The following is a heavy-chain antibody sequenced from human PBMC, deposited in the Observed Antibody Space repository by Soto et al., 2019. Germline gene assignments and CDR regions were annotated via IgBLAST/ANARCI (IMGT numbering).Heavy chain of an antibody. Sequence: QVQRVQSGGGVVQPGRSLGLSCAASGFTFSNYALHWVRQAPGKGLEWVALISYDGKKTYYADSVKGRFTISRDNNNNMLSLQMSGLRREDMGVYLRSRDIVHVPPLFDYWGQGALVTVSS. D-gene: IGHD3-16*02. CDR1: GFTFSNYA. CDR2: ISYDGKKT. V-gene: IGHV3-30*04. J-gene: IGHJ4*02. CDR3: SRDIVHVPPLFDY.